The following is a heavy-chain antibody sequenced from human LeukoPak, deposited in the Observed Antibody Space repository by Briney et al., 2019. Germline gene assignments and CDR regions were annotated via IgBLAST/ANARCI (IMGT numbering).Heavy chain of an antibody. D-gene: IGHD3-10*01. CDR1: GFTFSSYA. CDR3: AKYYGSGSYGYYYGMDV. V-gene: IGHV3-23*01. CDR2: ISGSGGST. Sequence: GGSLRLSCAASGFTFSSYAMSWVRQAPGKGLEWVSAISGSGGSTYYADSVKGRFTISRDISKNTLYLQMNSLRAEDTAVYYCAKYYGSGSYGYYYGMDVWGQGTTVTVSS. J-gene: IGHJ6*02.